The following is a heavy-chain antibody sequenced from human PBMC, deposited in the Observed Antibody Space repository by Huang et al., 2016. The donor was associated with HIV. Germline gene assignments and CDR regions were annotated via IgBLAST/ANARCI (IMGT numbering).Heavy chain of an antibody. CDR1: GYSFSSYW. D-gene: IGHD6-6*01. Sequence: VQLVQSGAEVKKPGESLQISCKGSGYSFSSYWIAWVRQMPGKGLGWMGISCPDDSDTPSSPAFEGQVTISADKSIGTAYLQWSSLKASDTAMYYCARRFSSSSGYFDYWGQGSLVTVSS. CDR2: SCPDDSDT. V-gene: IGHV5-51*01. J-gene: IGHJ4*02. CDR3: ARRFSSSSGYFDY.